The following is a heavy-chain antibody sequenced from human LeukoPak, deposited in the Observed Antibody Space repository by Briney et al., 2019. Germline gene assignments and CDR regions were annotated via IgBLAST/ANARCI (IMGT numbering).Heavy chain of an antibody. CDR1: GFRFDDYA. V-gene: IGHV3-9*01. CDR2: ISWNNGRI. Sequence: PGGSLRLSCVASGFRFDDYAMHWVRQVPGKGLEWVSGISWNNGRIDYADSVKGRFTISRDNAKNSLHLQMNSLTVEDTALYYCTKTRRAVGGYNFDSWGQGTLVTVSS. D-gene: IGHD6-19*01. J-gene: IGHJ4*02. CDR3: TKTRRAVGGYNFDS.